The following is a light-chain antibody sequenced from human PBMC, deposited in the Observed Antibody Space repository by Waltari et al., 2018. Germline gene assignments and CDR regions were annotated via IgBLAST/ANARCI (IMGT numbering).Light chain of an antibody. CDR1: QTINTY. Sequence: DIQMTQSPSSLSASVGARVTITCRASQTINTYLNCYQQKPGNAPKLLIYAASNLHSGVPSRFSGSGSGTAFTLTISSLQPEDFATYYCQQNYSNIIAFGQGTRLDFK. CDR2: AAS. CDR3: QQNYSNIIA. J-gene: IGKJ5*01. V-gene: IGKV1-39*01.